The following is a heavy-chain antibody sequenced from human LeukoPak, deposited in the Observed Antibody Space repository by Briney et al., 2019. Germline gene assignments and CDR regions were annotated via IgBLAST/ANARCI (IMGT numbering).Heavy chain of an antibody. CDR1: GYTFTSYG. CDR3: ARVVVVPAANANWFDP. V-gene: IGHV1-18*01. J-gene: IGHJ5*02. D-gene: IGHD2-2*01. Sequence: ASVKVSCKASGYTFTSYGISWVRQAPGQGLEWMGWISAYSGNTNYAQKLQGRVTMTTDTSTSTAYMELRSLRSDDTAVYYCARVVVVPAANANWFDPWGQGTLVTVSS. CDR2: ISAYSGNT.